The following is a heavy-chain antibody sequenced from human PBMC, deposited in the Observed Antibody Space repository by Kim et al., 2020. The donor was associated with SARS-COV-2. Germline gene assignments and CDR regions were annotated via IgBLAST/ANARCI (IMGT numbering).Heavy chain of an antibody. V-gene: IGHV4-30-2*01. Sequence: STYYNPSLKSRVTISVDRSKNQFSLKLSSVTAADTAVYYCARGGLGWFDPWGQGTLVTVSS. CDR2: ST. J-gene: IGHJ5*02. D-gene: IGHD3-16*01. CDR3: ARGGLGWFDP.